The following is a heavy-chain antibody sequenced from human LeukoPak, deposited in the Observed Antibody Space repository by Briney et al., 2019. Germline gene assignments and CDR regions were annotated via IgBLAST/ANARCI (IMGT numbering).Heavy chain of an antibody. Sequence: PGGSVRLSCAASGFTFSSYAMSWVRQAPGQGLEWLSAISGSGGSTYYAESVKGRFTISRDNSKNTLYLQMNSLRAEDTAVYYCAKDRIAAAASYFDYWGQGTLVTVSS. V-gene: IGHV3-23*01. CDR3: AKDRIAAAASYFDY. J-gene: IGHJ4*02. D-gene: IGHD6-13*01. CDR1: GFTFSSYA. CDR2: ISGSGGST.